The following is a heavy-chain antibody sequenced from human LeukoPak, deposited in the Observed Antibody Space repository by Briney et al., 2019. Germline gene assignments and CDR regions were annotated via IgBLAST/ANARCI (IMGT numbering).Heavy chain of an antibody. J-gene: IGHJ5*02. CDR3: ARHGRSTVTSNWFDP. Sequence: SETLSLTCTVSGGSISRSSYYWGWIRQPPGKGLEWIGSIYYSGSTYYNPSLKSRVTISVDTSKNQFSLKLSSVTAADTAVYYCARHGRSTVTSNWFDPWGQGTLVTVSS. CDR1: GGSISRSSYY. D-gene: IGHD4-17*01. CDR2: IYYSGST. V-gene: IGHV4-39*01.